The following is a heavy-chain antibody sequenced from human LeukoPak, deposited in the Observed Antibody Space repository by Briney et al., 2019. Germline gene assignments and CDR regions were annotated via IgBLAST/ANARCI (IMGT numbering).Heavy chain of an antibody. Sequence: PGGSLRLSCAGSGFTFSDKYRSWIRQAPGEGLEWVSYISDSGSTIKYADSVKGRFTISRDDAKNSLYLQMNSLRAEDTAEYFCARGHGGLEYWGQGTLVTVSS. V-gene: IGHV3-11*01. D-gene: IGHD3-10*01. J-gene: IGHJ4*02. CDR2: ISDSGSTI. CDR3: ARGHGGLEY. CDR1: GFTFSDKY.